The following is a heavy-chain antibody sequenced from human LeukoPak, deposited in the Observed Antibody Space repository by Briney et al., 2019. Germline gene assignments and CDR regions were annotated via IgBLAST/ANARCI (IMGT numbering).Heavy chain of an antibody. CDR1: GFTFSSNY. CDR2: IYSSGST. J-gene: IGHJ4*02. Sequence: GGSLRLSCAASGFTFSSNYMSWVRQAPGKGLEWVSVIYSSGSTYYADSVKGRFTISRDNSKNTLYLQMNSLRAEDTAVYYCAREPWSGGPFDYWGQGTLVTVSS. CDR3: AREPWSGGPFDY. V-gene: IGHV3-53*01. D-gene: IGHD3-10*01.